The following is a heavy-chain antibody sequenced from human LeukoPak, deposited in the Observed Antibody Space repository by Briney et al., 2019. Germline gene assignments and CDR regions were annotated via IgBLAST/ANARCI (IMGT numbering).Heavy chain of an antibody. CDR3: ARAPRGYQLPYNWFDP. V-gene: IGHV4-59*13. CDR2: IYYSGST. CDR1: GGPISSYY. Sequence: SETLPLTCSVSGGPISSYYWSWIRQPPGKGVERSGDIYYSGSTNYNPSLKSQVPISVYASKNQCSLKLSSVTAADTAVYFCARAPRGYQLPYNWFDPWGQGTLVTVSS. J-gene: IGHJ5*02. D-gene: IGHD2-2*01.